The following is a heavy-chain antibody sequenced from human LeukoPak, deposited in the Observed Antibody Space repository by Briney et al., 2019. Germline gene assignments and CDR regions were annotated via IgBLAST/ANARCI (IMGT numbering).Heavy chain of an antibody. CDR1: GFTFSSYA. D-gene: IGHD4-17*01. V-gene: IGHV3-30-3*01. CDR3: ARSGDYLDY. Sequence: GGSLRLSCAASGFTFSSYAMHWVRQAPGKELEWVAVISYDGSNKYYADSVKGRFTVSRDNSKNTLYLQMNSLRAEDTAVYYCARSGDYLDYWGQGTLVTVSS. CDR2: ISYDGSNK. J-gene: IGHJ4*02.